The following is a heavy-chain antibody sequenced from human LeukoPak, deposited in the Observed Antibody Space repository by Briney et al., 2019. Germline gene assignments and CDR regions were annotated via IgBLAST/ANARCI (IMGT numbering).Heavy chain of an antibody. CDR3: AHTDRDASGIYYGDY. CDR2: IFWDDDK. Sequence: KSGPTLVNLTQTLTLTCTFSGFSLSTSRGGVGWIRQPPGKALAWLALIFWDDDKRYSPTLKSRLAITKDTSKTQVVLTMTNMYPVDTATYYCAHTDRDASGIYYGDYWGQGTLVAVSS. V-gene: IGHV2-5*02. CDR1: GFSLSTSRGG. D-gene: IGHD3-10*01. J-gene: IGHJ4*02.